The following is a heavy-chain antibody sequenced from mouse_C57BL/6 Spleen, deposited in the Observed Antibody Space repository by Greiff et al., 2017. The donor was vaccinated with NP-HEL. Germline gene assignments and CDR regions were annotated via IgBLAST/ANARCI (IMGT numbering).Heavy chain of an antibody. CDR1: GYTFTSYW. CDR2: IDPSDSYT. CDR3: ARIYYGNLAWFAY. J-gene: IGHJ3*01. Sequence: QVQLQQPGAELVKPGASVKLSCKASGYTFTSYWMQWVKQRPGQGLEWIGEIDPSDSYTNYNQKFKGKATLTVDTSSSTAYMQLSSLTSEDSAVYYCARIYYGNLAWFAYWGQGTLVTVSA. D-gene: IGHD2-1*01. V-gene: IGHV1-50*01.